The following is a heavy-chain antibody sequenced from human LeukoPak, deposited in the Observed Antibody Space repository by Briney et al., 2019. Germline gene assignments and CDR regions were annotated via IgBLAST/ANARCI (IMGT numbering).Heavy chain of an antibody. J-gene: IGHJ4*02. CDR1: GYTFTNYG. D-gene: IGHD2-2*01. CDR3: ARDWGPYGSSNTMGAY. V-gene: IGHV1-18*01. CDR2: ISAYSGNT. Sequence: ASVKVSCKASGYTFTNYGITWVRQAPGQGLEWMGWISAYSGNTNFAQKLQGRVTMTTDTSTSTAYMELRSLRSDDTAVYYCARDWGPYGSSNTMGAYWGQGTLVTVSS.